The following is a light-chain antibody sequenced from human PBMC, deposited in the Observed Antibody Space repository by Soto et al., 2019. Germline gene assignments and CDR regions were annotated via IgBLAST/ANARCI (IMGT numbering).Light chain of an antibody. V-gene: IGKV3D-15*01. CDR3: QQYGGSPIT. CDR2: GAS. J-gene: IGKJ5*01. Sequence: EVVMTQSPATLSLSPGERSTLSCRASQSVSSNLASYQQKPGQAPRLLIYGASTRATGIPARFSGSGSGTDFTLTISRLDPEDFAVYYCQQYGGSPITFGQGTRLEIK. CDR1: QSVSSN.